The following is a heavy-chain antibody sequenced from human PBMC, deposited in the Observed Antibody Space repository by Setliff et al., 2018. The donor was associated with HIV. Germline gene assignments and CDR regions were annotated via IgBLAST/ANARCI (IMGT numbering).Heavy chain of an antibody. CDR1: GYSISSGYY. J-gene: IGHJ3*01. CDR2: IYHSGST. D-gene: IGHD6-13*01. CDR3: ARVRVAAAGTSGP. Sequence: PSETLSLTCTVSGYSISSGYYWGWIRQPPGKGLEWIGSIYHSGSTYYNPSLKSRVTISVDTSKNQFSLKLSSVTAADTAVYYCARVRVAAAGTSGPWGQGTMVTVSS. V-gene: IGHV4-38-2*02.